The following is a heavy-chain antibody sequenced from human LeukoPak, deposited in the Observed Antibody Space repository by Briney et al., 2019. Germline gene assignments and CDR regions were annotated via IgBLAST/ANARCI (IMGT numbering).Heavy chain of an antibody. CDR2: IIPFTGTT. D-gene: IGHD1-26*01. Sequence: ASVKVSCKASGGTIDRYGFNWVRQAPGQGLEWMGRIIPFTGTTDYAQKFQGRVTITADESTSTAYMELSSLRSEDTAVYYCARLMGSSEWGQGTLVTVSS. CDR3: ARLMGSSE. V-gene: IGHV1-69*11. CDR1: GGTIDRYG. J-gene: IGHJ4*02.